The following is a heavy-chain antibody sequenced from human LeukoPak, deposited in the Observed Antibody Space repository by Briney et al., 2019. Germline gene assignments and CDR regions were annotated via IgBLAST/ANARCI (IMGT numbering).Heavy chain of an antibody. V-gene: IGHV3-72*01. J-gene: IGHJ4*02. CDR3: GRSRAGAIDY. CDR1: GFTLSDHC. Sequence: GGSLRLSCAASGFTLSDHCMDWVRQAPGKGLEWVGRTRNKANSYSTEYAASVKGRFTISRDESKNSLYLQMNSLKTEDTAVYYCGRSRAGAIDYWGQGTLVTVSS. CDR2: TRNKANSYST. D-gene: IGHD1-26*01.